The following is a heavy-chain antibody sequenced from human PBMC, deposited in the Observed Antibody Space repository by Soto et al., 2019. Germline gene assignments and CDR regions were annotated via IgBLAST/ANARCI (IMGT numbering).Heavy chain of an antibody. D-gene: IGHD2-21*01. CDR1: GVSVTSSYSY. V-gene: IGHV4-39*01. J-gene: IGHJ4*02. CDR3: ARHPTHAEITAYATHYLDS. CDR2: VYYTGNT. Sequence: QLQLQESGPGLVKPSETLSLTCTVSGVSVTSSYSYWGWIRQPPGKGLKWIGSVYYTGNTNYKPSLERRVTISVDPSQNQFSLILSSVTAADTAVYFCARHPTHAEITAYATHYLDSWGQGTLITVSS.